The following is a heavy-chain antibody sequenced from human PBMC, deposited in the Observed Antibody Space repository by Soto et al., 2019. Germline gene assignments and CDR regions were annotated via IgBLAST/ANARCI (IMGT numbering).Heavy chain of an antibody. Sequence: QVQLQESGPGLVKPSETLSLTCTVSGGSLSSYYWSWIRQPPGKGLEWIGYIDYSGGTNYNPSLRSRVTISVDTSNNQFPLMLSSVTAADTAVYYCARGYGDGFDFWGQGTMVTVSS. CDR1: GGSLSSYY. J-gene: IGHJ3*01. D-gene: IGHD2-15*01. CDR2: IDYSGGT. CDR3: ARGYGDGFDF. V-gene: IGHV4-59*08.